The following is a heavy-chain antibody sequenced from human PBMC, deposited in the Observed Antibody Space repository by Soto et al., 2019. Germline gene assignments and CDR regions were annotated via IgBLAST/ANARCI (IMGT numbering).Heavy chain of an antibody. V-gene: IGHV4-39*01. D-gene: IGHD1-26*01. J-gene: IGHJ4*02. CDR2: IYYSGST. CDR3: ARHISGSLDY. CDR1: GGSISSSSYY. Sequence: SETLSLTCTVSGGSISSSSYYWGWIRQPPGKGLEWIGSIYYSGSTYYNPSLKSRVTISVDTSKNQFSLKLSSVTAADTAVYYCARHISGSLDYWGQGTLVTVSS.